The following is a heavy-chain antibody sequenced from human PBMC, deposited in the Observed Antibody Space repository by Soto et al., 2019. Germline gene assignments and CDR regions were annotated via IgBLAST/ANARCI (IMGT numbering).Heavy chain of an antibody. Sequence: ASVKVSCKASGYTFTSYDINWVRQATGQGLEWMGWMNPNSGNTGYAQKFQGRVTMTRNTSISTAYMELSSLRSEDTAVYYCARLGYSYGWEGVDYWGQGTLVTVSS. CDR3: ARLGYSYGWEGVDY. V-gene: IGHV1-8*01. J-gene: IGHJ4*02. CDR2: MNPNSGNT. CDR1: GYTFTSYD. D-gene: IGHD5-18*01.